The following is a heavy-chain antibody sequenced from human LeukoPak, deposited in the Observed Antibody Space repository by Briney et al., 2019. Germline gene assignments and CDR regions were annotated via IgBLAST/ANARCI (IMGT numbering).Heavy chain of an antibody. Sequence: SQTLSLTCAISGDSVSSNDAAWNWLRQSPSRGLEWLGRTYYRSNRYYDYAVSVESRININSDTSKNQFSLQLNSVTPEDTAMYFCTREHTGHWGYFDYWGPGTLVTVSS. V-gene: IGHV6-1*01. CDR2: TYYRSNRYY. CDR3: TREHTGHWGYFDY. D-gene: IGHD3-16*01. CDR1: GDSVSSNDAA. J-gene: IGHJ4*02.